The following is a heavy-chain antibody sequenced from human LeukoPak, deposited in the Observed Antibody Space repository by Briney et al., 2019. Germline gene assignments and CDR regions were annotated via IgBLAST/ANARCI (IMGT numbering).Heavy chain of an antibody. CDR3: ARDYCSSTSCYRDYDY. V-gene: IGHV3-21*01. D-gene: IGHD2-2*01. CDR2: ISSRSSNI. CDR1: VYTLCSYS. J-gene: IGHJ4*02. Sequence: GGSLRLSCAASVYTLCSYSGNGVPGAPGGGVECVSSISSRSSNIYYADSVKGRFTSSRDKAKNSLYLQMNSLRAEETDVYDCARDYCSSTSCYRDYDYWGQGTLVTVSS.